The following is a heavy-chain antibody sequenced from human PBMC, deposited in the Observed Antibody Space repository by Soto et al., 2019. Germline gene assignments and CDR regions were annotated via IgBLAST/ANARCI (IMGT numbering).Heavy chain of an antibody. CDR1: GYTFTGYY. J-gene: IGHJ4*02. CDR3: ARGRVLRFLEWSPDY. D-gene: IGHD3-3*01. CDR2: INPNSGGT. Sequence: ASVKVSCKASGYTFTGYYMHWVRQAPGQGLEWIGWINPNSGGTNYAQKFQGRVTMTRDTSISTAYMELSRLRSDDTAVYYCARGRVLRFLEWSPDYWGQGTLVTVSS. V-gene: IGHV1-2*02.